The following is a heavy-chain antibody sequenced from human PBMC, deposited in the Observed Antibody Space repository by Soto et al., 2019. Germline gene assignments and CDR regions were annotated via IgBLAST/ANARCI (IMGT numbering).Heavy chain of an antibody. CDR3: AKEMITFGVVNYYYMDV. D-gene: IGHD3-16*01. CDR2: ITWHSGTI. Sequence: DVQLVESGGGLVQPGRSLRLACAASGFTFDQYTMHWVRQAPGKGLEWVSSITWHSGTIGYADSVKGRFTISRDNAKNSRYLQMNSLRGEDTALYYCAKEMITFGVVNYYYMDVWGNATTVTVSS. V-gene: IGHV3-9*01. CDR1: GFTFDQYT. J-gene: IGHJ6*03.